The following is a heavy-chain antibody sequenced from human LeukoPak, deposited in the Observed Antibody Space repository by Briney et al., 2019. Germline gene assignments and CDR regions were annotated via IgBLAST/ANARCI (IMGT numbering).Heavy chain of an antibody. CDR1: GCTFSSYA. V-gene: IGHV3-23*01. J-gene: IGHJ6*02. D-gene: IGHD1-1*01. CDR3: AKARYSDYYGMDV. CDR2: ISGSGGST. Sequence: GGSLRLSCAASGCTFSSYAMSWVRQAPGKGLEWVSAISGSGGSTYYADSVKGRFTISRDNSKSTLYLQMNSLRAEDTAVYYCAKARYSDYYGMDVWGQGTTVTVSS.